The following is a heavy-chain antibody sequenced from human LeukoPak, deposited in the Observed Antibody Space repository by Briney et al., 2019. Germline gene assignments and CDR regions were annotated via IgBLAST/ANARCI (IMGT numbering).Heavy chain of an antibody. V-gene: IGHV3-30*04. J-gene: IGHJ4*02. D-gene: IGHD6-13*01. CDR3: ARGLSIAAATPNFDY. CDR2: ISYDGSNK. CDR1: GFTFSSYA. Sequence: GGSLRLSCAASGFTFSSYAMHWVRQAPGKGLEWVAVISYDGSNKYYADSVKSRFTISRDNSKNTLYLQMNSLRAEDTAVYYCARGLSIAAATPNFDYWGQGTLVTVSS.